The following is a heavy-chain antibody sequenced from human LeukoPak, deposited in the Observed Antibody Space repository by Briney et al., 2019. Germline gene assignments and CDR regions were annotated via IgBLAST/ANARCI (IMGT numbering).Heavy chain of an antibody. J-gene: IGHJ4*02. D-gene: IGHD3-10*01. Sequence: GGSLRLSCAASGFTFSSYSMTWVRQAPGKGLEWVSAISGSGGSTYYADSVKGRFTISRDNSKNTLYLQMNSLRAEDTAVYYCASEGMVRGVRSGYWGQGTLVTVSS. CDR3: ASEGMVRGVRSGY. V-gene: IGHV3-23*01. CDR2: ISGSGGST. CDR1: GFTFSSYS.